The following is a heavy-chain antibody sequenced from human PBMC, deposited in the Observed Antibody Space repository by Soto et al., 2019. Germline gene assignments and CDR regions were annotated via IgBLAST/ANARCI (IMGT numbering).Heavy chain of an antibody. V-gene: IGHV3-48*02. J-gene: IGHJ5*02. CDR2: ISSSSTTK. Sequence: EVPLVESGGGLVQPGGSLRLSCAASGFTFNSYSMNWVRQAPGKGLEWVSYISSSSTTKYYTDSVKGRFTISRDNAKNSLYLQLNSLRDDDTAVYYCARPSSGWKNWFAPWGQGTLVTVSS. CDR3: ARPSSGWKNWFAP. CDR1: GFTFNSYS. D-gene: IGHD6-19*01.